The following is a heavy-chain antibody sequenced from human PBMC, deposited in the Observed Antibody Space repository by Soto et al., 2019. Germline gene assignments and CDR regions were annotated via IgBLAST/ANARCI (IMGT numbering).Heavy chain of an antibody. Sequence: ASVKVSCKASGYTFTSYWIGWVRQMPGKGLEWMGIIYPGDSDTRYSPSFQGQVTISADKSISTAYLQWSSLKASDTAMYYCARRGGADRTLDPWGQGTLVTVSS. D-gene: IGHD2-21*01. CDR1: GYTFTSYW. CDR2: IYPGDSDT. CDR3: ARRGGADRTLDP. J-gene: IGHJ5*02. V-gene: IGHV5-51*01.